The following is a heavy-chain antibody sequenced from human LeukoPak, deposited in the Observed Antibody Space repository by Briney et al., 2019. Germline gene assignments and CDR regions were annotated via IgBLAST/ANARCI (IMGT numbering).Heavy chain of an antibody. J-gene: IGHJ5*02. V-gene: IGHV4-4*07. CDR3: ARQGRRHSSSWYRVNWFDP. CDR1: GGSIISYY. Sequence: PSETLSLTCTVSGGSIISYYWSWIRQPAGKGLEWIGRIYTSGSTNYNPSLKSRVTISVDTSKNQFSLKLSSVTAADTAVYYCARQGRRHSSSWYRVNWFDPWGQGTLVTVSS. D-gene: IGHD6-13*01. CDR2: IYTSGST.